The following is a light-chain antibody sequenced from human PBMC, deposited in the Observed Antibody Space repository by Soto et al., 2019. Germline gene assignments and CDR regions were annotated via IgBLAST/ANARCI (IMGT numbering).Light chain of an antibody. Sequence: QSALTQPRSVSGSPGQSVTISCTGTSSDVGGYNYVSWYQQHPGKAPKVMIHDVSKRPSGVPDRFSGSKSGNTASLTISGLQAEDEADYYCCSYAGSYTEVFGGGTKVTV. CDR3: CSYAGSYTEV. CDR2: DVS. CDR1: SSDVGGYNY. V-gene: IGLV2-11*01. J-gene: IGLJ2*01.